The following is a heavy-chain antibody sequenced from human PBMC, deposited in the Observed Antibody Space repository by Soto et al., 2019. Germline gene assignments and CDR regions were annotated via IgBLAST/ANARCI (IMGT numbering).Heavy chain of an antibody. Sequence: ASVKVSCKASGYTFTSYYMHWVRQAPGQGLEWMGIINPSGGSTSYAQKFQGRVTMTRDTSTSTVYMELSRLRSEDTAVYYCARERGNGKAAAGYYYYGMDVWGQGTTVTVSS. CDR2: INPSGGST. J-gene: IGHJ6*02. CDR1: GYTFTSYY. V-gene: IGHV1-46*01. D-gene: IGHD6-13*01. CDR3: ARERGNGKAAAGYYYYGMDV.